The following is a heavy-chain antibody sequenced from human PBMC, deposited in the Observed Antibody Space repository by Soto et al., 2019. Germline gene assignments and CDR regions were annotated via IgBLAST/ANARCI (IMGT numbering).Heavy chain of an antibody. Sequence: GSLRLSCAASGFTFSSYWMHWVRQAPGKGLVWVSRINSDGSSTSYADSVKGRFTISRDNAKNTLYLQMNSLRAEDTAVYYCARDSSSWYYYYYGMDVWGQGTTVTVSS. CDR1: GFTFSSYW. CDR2: INSDGSST. D-gene: IGHD6-13*01. CDR3: ARDSSSWYYYYYGMDV. J-gene: IGHJ6*02. V-gene: IGHV3-74*01.